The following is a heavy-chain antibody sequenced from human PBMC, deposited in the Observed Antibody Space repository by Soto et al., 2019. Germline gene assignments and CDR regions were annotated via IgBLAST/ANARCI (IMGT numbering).Heavy chain of an antibody. Sequence: ASVKVSCKVSGYTLTELSMHWVRQAPGKGLEWMGGFDPEDGETIYAQKFQGRVTMTEDTSTDTAYMELSSLRSEDTAVYYCATITQWLVYYYYGMDVWGQGTTVTVSS. V-gene: IGHV1-24*01. CDR1: GYTLTELS. CDR3: ATITQWLVYYYYGMDV. CDR2: FDPEDGET. D-gene: IGHD6-19*01. J-gene: IGHJ6*02.